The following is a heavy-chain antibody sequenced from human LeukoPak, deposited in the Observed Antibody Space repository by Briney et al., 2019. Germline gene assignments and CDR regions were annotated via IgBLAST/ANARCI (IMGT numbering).Heavy chain of an antibody. V-gene: IGHV3-21*01. J-gene: IGHJ3*02. CDR3: ARDSLAVLGAYHI. Sequence: GGTLRLSCAASGFAFSSYGMNWVRHAPGKGLEGVSSVSVGSSYIYYADSVKGRFTISRDNAKTSVYLQMNSLRAEDTAVYYCARDSLAVLGAYHIWGQGTVHSVSS. CDR2: VSVGSSYI. D-gene: IGHD3-16*01. CDR1: GFAFSSYG.